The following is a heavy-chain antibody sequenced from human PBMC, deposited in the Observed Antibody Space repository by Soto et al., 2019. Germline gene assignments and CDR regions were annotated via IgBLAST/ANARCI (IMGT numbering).Heavy chain of an antibody. CDR3: GRGQATFDP. CDR1: GYTFTNSA. V-gene: IGHV1-3*04. Sequence: GASVKVSCKASGYTFTNSAMHWVRQAPGQRLEWMGRINTANGDTIYSQNFQGRVTITRDTSASTVYLELSSLRFEDTAVYYCGRGQATFDPWGQGTLVTVSS. CDR2: INTANGDT. J-gene: IGHJ5*02.